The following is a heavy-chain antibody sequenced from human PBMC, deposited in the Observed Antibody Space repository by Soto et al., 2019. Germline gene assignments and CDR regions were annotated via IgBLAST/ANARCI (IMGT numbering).Heavy chain of an antibody. J-gene: IGHJ3*02. CDR1: GFIFSTYA. V-gene: IGHV3-23*01. D-gene: IGHD4-17*01. Sequence: HPGGSLRLSCAASGFIFSTYAMNWVRQAPGKGLEWVSAISSNGDSTYYAESVRGRFTISRDNSINTLYLQMRSLRPDDTAVYYCAHPRGYGVFDAVDIWGQGTMVTVSS. CDR3: AHPRGYGVFDAVDI. CDR2: ISSNGDST.